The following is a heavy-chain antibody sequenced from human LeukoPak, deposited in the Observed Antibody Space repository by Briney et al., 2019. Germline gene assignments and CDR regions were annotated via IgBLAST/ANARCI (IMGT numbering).Heavy chain of an antibody. V-gene: IGHV4-59*01. J-gene: IGHJ4*02. CDR2: ISYSGST. CDR3: ARNSGSYSGHFDY. Sequence: PSETLSLTCTVSGGSISSYHWSWIRQPPGKGLEWIGYISYSGSTNYNSSLKSRVTISVDTSKNQFFLKLSAVTAADTAMYYCARNSGSYSGHFDYWGQGSLVTVSS. D-gene: IGHD1-26*01. CDR1: GGSISSYH.